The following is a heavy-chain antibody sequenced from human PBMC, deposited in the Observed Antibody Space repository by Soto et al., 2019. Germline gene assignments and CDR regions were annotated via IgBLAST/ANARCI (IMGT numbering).Heavy chain of an antibody. Sequence: GGSLRLSCAASGFTFDDYAMHWVRQAPWKGLERVSGISWNSGSIGYADSVKGRCTISRDDAKNSLYLQKNSMRAEDTALNNRVKDIALDWLGPNYFDYWGQGTLVTV. D-gene: IGHD3-9*01. J-gene: IGHJ4*02. CDR2: ISWNSGSI. CDR3: VKDIALDWLGPNYFDY. CDR1: GFTFDDYA. V-gene: IGHV3-9*01.